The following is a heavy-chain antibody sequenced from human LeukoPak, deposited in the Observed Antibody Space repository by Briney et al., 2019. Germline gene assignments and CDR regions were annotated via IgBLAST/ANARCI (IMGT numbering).Heavy chain of an antibody. Sequence: GGSLRLSCAASGFTFSSYGMHWVRQAPGKGLEWVAVISYDGSNKYYADSVKGRFTIYRDNSKNTLYLQMNSLRAEDTAVYYCANGGSSGHFDYWGQGTLVTVSS. CDR2: ISYDGSNK. V-gene: IGHV3-30*18. J-gene: IGHJ4*02. CDR3: ANGGSSGHFDY. CDR1: GFTFSSYG. D-gene: IGHD5-12*01.